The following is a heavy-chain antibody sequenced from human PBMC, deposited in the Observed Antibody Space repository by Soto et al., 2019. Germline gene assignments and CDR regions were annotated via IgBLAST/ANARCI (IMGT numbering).Heavy chain of an antibody. CDR1: GFTFGDYV. Sequence: PGGSLRLSCTASGFTFGDYVMTWFRQAPRKGLEWVGFIRNKANGGTTEYAASVKGRFTISRDNSKNTLYLQMNSLRAEDTAVYYCAKDLQPVLDWLLYMGPPRYWGQGTLVTVSS. V-gene: IGHV3-49*03. J-gene: IGHJ4*02. CDR2: IRNKANGGTT. D-gene: IGHD3-9*01. CDR3: AKDLQPVLDWLLYMGPPRY.